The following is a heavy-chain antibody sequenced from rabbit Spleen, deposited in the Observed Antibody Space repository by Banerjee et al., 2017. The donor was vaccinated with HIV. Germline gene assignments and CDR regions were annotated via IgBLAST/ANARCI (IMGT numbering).Heavy chain of an antibody. CDR3: ARRDEDDYYKL. Sequence: QSLEESGGGLVQPGASLTLTCTASGFTISSTYYMCWVRQAPGTGLEWIACIDGSSGTTWYARWVRGRFTISKASSTTVDLKMTSLTAADTAIYFCARRDEDDYYKLWGPGTLVTVS. D-gene: IGHD2-1*01. CDR2: IDGSSGTT. V-gene: IGHV1S40*01. CDR1: GFTISSTYY. J-gene: IGHJ4*01.